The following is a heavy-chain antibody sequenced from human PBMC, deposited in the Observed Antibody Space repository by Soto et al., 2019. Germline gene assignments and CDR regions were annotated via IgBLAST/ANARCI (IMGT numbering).Heavy chain of an antibody. CDR2: IYSGGSK. V-gene: IGHV3-66*01. CDR1: GFTVSSDY. D-gene: IGHD2-15*01. CDR3: ARAYCSGGSCYPDALDI. J-gene: IGHJ3*02. Sequence: EVQVVESGGGLVQPGGSLRLSCAASGFTVSSDYMSWVRQAPGKGLEWVSVIYSGGSKYYADSVKGRFTISRDKSKNTLYLQMNSLRAEDTAVYYCARAYCSGGSCYPDALDIWGQGTMVTVSS.